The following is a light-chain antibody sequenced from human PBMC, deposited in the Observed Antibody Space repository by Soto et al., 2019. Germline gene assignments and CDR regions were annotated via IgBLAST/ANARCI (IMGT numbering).Light chain of an antibody. CDR1: NIGAAYD. Sequence: QSVLAQPPSVSGAPGQRVTISCSNIGAAYDVHWYQQLPGTAPKLLIFGNSRRPSGVPDRFSGAKSGTSASLAITGLQAEDEADYYCQSYDSSLSRRWVFGGGTKLTVL. CDR2: GNS. V-gene: IGLV1-40*01. CDR3: QSYDSSLSRRWV. J-gene: IGLJ3*02.